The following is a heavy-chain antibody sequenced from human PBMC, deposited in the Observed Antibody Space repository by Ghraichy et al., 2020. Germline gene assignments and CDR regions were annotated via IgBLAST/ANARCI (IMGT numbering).Heavy chain of an antibody. J-gene: IGHJ3*01. Sequence: GGSLRLSCAASGFTFSAYGIHWVRQAPGKGLEWVTFIRFDGSHHNYADSVMGRFTLSRDNSKNMLYLQMNSLRPEDSAVYYCAKDLGDSNSWSGDAFDFWGQGTMVSVSS. CDR2: IRFDGSHH. D-gene: IGHD6-13*01. CDR1: GFTFSAYG. CDR3: AKDLGDSNSWSGDAFDF. V-gene: IGHV3-30*02.